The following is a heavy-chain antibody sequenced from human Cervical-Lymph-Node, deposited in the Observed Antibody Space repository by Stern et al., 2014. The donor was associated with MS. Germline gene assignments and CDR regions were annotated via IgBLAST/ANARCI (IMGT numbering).Heavy chain of an antibody. J-gene: IGHJ5*02. CDR2: IFPVFGTP. D-gene: IGHD6-13*01. CDR1: GGTFSKFP. Sequence: QLVQSGAEVTKPGSSVKVSCKASGGTFSKFPSSWVRQAPGQGLEWMGGIFPVFGTPTYAQKFRGRVTIPADVSTSTVYMELSSLRSDDTAVYYCALSSETSDRWYSLGYDLWGQGTLVTVSS. CDR3: ALSSETSDRWYSLGYDL. V-gene: IGHV1-69*01.